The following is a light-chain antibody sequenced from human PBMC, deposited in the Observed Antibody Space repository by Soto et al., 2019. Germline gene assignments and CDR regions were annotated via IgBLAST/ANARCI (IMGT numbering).Light chain of an antibody. V-gene: IGLV2-14*01. Sequence: QSALTQPASMSGSPGQSITISCTGTSNDVGGYNYVSWYQQHPGKAPKLMIFEVSKRPSGVSNRFSGSKSGNTASLTISGPQAADEAYYYCCSYTSTNSRVFGGGTKLTVL. CDR3: CSYTSTNSRV. CDR2: EVS. J-gene: IGLJ3*02. CDR1: SNDVGGYNY.